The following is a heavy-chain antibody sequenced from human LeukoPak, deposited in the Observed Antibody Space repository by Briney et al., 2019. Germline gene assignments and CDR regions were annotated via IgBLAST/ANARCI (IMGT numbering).Heavy chain of an antibody. V-gene: IGHV3-33*01. CDR2: TWYDGSSK. Sequence: GGFLRLSCAASGFPFSSYGMHWVRQAPGKGLEWVALTWYDGSSKYYADSVKGRFTISRDNSKNTLYLQMNSLRAEDTAVYYCARYYGDSYYFDYWGQGTLVTVSS. J-gene: IGHJ4*02. D-gene: IGHD4-17*01. CDR1: GFPFSSYG. CDR3: ARYYGDSYYFDY.